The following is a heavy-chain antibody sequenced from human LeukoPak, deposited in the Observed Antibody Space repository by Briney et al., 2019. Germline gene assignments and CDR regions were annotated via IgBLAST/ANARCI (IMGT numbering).Heavy chain of an antibody. D-gene: IGHD3-10*01. Sequence: GGSLRLSCVASGFTFSDYALSWVRQAPGKGLEWVSAISGSDTSTNYADSVKGRFTISRDNSKNTLYLQMNSLRAEDTAVYYCAKHLWRDLLWFGEGYYFGYWGQGTLVSVSS. CDR1: GFTFSDYA. CDR3: AKHLWRDLLWFGEGYYFGY. J-gene: IGHJ4*02. CDR2: ISGSDTST. V-gene: IGHV3-23*01.